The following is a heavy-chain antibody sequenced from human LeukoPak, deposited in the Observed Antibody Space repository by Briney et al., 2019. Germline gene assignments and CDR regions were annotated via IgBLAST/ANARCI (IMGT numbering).Heavy chain of an antibody. CDR1: GGSISSGGYY. CDR3: ARAPSYYDSSGYYYFDY. V-gene: IGHV4-31*03. CDR2: IYYSVST. J-gene: IGHJ4*02. D-gene: IGHD3-22*01. Sequence: SETLSLTCTVSGGSISSGGYYWSWIRQHPGKGLEWTGYIYYSVSTYYNPSLKSRVTISVDTSKNQFSLKLSSVTAADTAVYYCARAPSYYDSSGYYYFDYWGQGTLVTVSS.